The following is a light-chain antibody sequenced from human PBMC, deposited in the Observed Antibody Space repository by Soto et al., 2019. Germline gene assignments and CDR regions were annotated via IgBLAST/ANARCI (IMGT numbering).Light chain of an antibody. CDR1: SSNIGAGYD. J-gene: IGLJ1*01. CDR2: ANG. Sequence: QSVLTQPPSVSGAPGQRVTISCTGSSSNIGAGYDVHWYQQLPGTAPKLLIYANGNRPSGVPDRFSGSKSGTSASLAITGLQADDEADYYCKSYVRSLSGYVLGTGTKVTVL. CDR3: KSYVRSLSGYV. V-gene: IGLV1-40*01.